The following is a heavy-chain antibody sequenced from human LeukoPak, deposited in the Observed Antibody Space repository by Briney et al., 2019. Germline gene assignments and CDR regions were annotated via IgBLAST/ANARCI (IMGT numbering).Heavy chain of an antibody. D-gene: IGHD4-17*01. J-gene: IGHJ2*01. Sequence: GGSLRLSCAASGFTFSSYSMNWVRQAPGKGLEWVSSISSSSSYIYYADSVKGRFTISRDNAKNSLYLQMNSLRAEDTAVYYCARASPRTARVTTGFLGWYFDLWGRGTLVTVSS. CDR3: ARASPRTARVTTGFLGWYFDL. CDR2: ISSSSSYI. V-gene: IGHV3-21*01. CDR1: GFTFSSYS.